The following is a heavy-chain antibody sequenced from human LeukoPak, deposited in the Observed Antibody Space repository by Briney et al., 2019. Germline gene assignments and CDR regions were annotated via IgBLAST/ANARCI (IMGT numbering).Heavy chain of an antibody. V-gene: IGHV1-69*06. CDR3: ARDNPPHYDFWSGYNWFDP. Sequence: GSSVKVSCKASGGTFSSYATSWVRQAPGQGLEWMGGIIPIFGTANYAQKFQGRVTITADKSTSTAYMELSSLRSEDTAVYYCARDNPPHYDFWSGYNWFDPWGQGTLVTVSS. CDR1: GGTFSSYA. D-gene: IGHD3-3*01. CDR2: IIPIFGTA. J-gene: IGHJ5*02.